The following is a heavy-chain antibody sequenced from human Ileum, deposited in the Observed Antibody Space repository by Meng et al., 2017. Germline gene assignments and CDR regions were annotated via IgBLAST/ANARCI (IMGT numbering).Heavy chain of an antibody. CDR1: GGSISNYY. D-gene: IGHD3-22*01. J-gene: IGHJ3*02. Sequence: ESLRLSCTVSGGSISNYYWNWIRQPAGKGLEWIGRIYSTGSTNYNPSLKSRVTMSVDTSKQQFSLELRSVTAADTAVYYCARAHPYYDSSGYAFDIWGQGTMVTVSS. CDR2: IYSTGST. V-gene: IGHV4-4*07. CDR3: ARAHPYYDSSGYAFDI.